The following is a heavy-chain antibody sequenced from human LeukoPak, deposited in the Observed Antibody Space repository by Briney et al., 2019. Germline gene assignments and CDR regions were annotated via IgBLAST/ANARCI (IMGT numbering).Heavy chain of an antibody. CDR2: IYYSGST. CDR3: ARRSAGATLFDY. J-gene: IGHJ4*02. Sequence: SETLSLTCTVSGGSISSYYWSWIRQPPGKGLEWIAYIYYSGSTKYNPSLKSRVTISVDTSKNQFSLKLSSVTAADTAVYSCARRSAGATLFDYWGQGTLVTVSS. D-gene: IGHD1-26*01. CDR1: GGSISSYY. V-gene: IGHV4-59*08.